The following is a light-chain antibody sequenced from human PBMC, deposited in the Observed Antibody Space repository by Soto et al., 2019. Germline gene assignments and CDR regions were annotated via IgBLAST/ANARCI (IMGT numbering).Light chain of an antibody. CDR1: QGISNY. Sequence: DIQMTQSPSSLSASVGDRVSITCRASQGISNYLAWYQQKPGKVPKLLIYTTSTLRSGVPSRFSGSGSGTDLTLPISSLQPEDVATYYFQKYNSAPPPFGPGTRVIS. CDR2: TTS. J-gene: IGKJ3*01. V-gene: IGKV1-27*01. CDR3: QKYNSAPPP.